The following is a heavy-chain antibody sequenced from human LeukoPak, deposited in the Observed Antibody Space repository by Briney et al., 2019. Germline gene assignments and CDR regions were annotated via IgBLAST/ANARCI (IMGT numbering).Heavy chain of an antibody. J-gene: IGHJ4*02. Sequence: GGSLRLSCAASGFTFSSYGMPWVRQAPGKGLEWVAVIWYDGSNKYYADSVKGRFTISRDNSKDTLYLQMNSLRAEDTAVYYGARDHGSGHAYGAQGPLVTVS. D-gene: IGHD2-15*01. V-gene: IGHV3-33*01. CDR2: IWYDGSNK. CDR3: ARDHGSGHAY. CDR1: GFTFSSYG.